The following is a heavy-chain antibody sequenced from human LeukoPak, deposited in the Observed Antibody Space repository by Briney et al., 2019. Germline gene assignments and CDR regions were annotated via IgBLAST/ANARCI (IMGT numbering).Heavy chain of an antibody. CDR1: GYTFTGYY. D-gene: IGHD5-12*01. CDR2: INPNSGGT. Sequence: GASVKVSCKASGYTFTGYYMHWVRQAPGQGLEWMGWINPNSGGTNYAQKFQGRVTMTRDTSISTAYMELSRLRSDDTAVYYCATTRRGGYDFNYYGMDVWGQGTTVTVSS. V-gene: IGHV1-2*02. CDR3: ATTRRGGYDFNYYGMDV. J-gene: IGHJ6*02.